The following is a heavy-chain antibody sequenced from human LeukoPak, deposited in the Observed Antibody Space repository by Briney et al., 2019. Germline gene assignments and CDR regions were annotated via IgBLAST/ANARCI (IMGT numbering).Heavy chain of an antibody. V-gene: IGHV3-43*01. CDR3: AKDMPFRDDYVWGSYRPPHRGFDP. D-gene: IGHD3-16*02. CDR2: ISWDGGST. J-gene: IGHJ5*02. CDR1: GFTFDDYT. Sequence: GGSLRLSCAASGFTFDDYTMHWVRQAPGKGLEWVSLISWDGGSTYYADSVKGRFTISRDNSKNSLYPQMNSLRTEDTALYYCAKDMPFRDDYVWGSYRPPHRGFDPWGQGTLVTVSS.